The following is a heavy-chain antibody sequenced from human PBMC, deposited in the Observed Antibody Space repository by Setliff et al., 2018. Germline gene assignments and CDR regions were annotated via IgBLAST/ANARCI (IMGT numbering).Heavy chain of an antibody. CDR1: GGTFRNYG. CDR2: IIPIFGTT. Sequence: SVKVSCKASGGTFRNYGISWVRQVPGQGLDWMGGIIPIFGTTTYAQKFQGRVTITTDESTTTAYMELSSLGSEDTAVYYCVREGVDTRSSTDYRYYMDVWGKGTTVTVSS. D-gene: IGHD5-18*01. CDR3: VREGVDTRSSTDYRYYMDV. J-gene: IGHJ6*03. V-gene: IGHV1-69*05.